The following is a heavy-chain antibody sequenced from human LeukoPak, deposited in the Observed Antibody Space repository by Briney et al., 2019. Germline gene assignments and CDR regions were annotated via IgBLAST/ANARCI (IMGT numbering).Heavy chain of an antibody. V-gene: IGHV1-18*01. Sequence: ASAKVSCKASGYTFTSYGISWVRQAPGQGLEWMGWISAYNGNTNYAQKLQGRVTMTTDTSTSTAYMELRSLRSDDTAVYYCARAPGVVVAATWGYFDYWGQGTLVTVSS. CDR1: GYTFTSYG. J-gene: IGHJ4*02. CDR3: ARAPGVVVAATWGYFDY. CDR2: ISAYNGNT. D-gene: IGHD2-15*01.